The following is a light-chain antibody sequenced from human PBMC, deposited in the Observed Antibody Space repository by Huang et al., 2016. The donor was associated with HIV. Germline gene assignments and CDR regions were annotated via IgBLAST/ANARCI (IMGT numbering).Light chain of an antibody. CDR3: QQRSNWPPA. Sequence: EIVLTQSPATLSLSPGERATLSCRASQSFSNYLSWYQQKPGQAPRLLIYDASNRATGIPARFSGSGSGTDFTLTISSLEPEDFAVYYCQQRSNWPPAFGQGTRLEIK. V-gene: IGKV3-11*01. CDR2: DAS. J-gene: IGKJ5*01. CDR1: QSFSNY.